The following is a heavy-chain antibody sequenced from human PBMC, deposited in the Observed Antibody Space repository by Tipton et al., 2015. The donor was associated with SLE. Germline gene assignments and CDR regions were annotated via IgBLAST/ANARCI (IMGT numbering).Heavy chain of an antibody. V-gene: IGHV4-34*01. D-gene: IGHD3-22*01. CDR1: GGSFSGYY. CDR2: INHSGRT. J-gene: IGHJ3*02. CDR3: ARVKRITMIVGRWACDI. Sequence: TLSLTCAVYGGSFSGYYWGWIRQPPGKGREWIGEINHSGRTNYNPSLKSRVTISVDTSKNQFSLKLSSVTAADTAVYYCARVKRITMIVGRWACDIWGQGTMVTVSS.